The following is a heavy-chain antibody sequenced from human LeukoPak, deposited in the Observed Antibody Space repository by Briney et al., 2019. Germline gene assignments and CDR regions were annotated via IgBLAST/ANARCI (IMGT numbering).Heavy chain of an antibody. V-gene: IGHV1-2*02. J-gene: IGHJ4*02. D-gene: IGHD6-13*01. Sequence: ASVKVSCKASGYTFTGYYMHWVRQAPGQGLEWMGWINPNSGGTNYAQKFQGRVTMTRDTSISTAYMELGRLRSDDTAVYYCARDEAAAADFYFDYWGQGTLVTVSS. CDR1: GYTFTGYY. CDR2: INPNSGGT. CDR3: ARDEAAAADFYFDY.